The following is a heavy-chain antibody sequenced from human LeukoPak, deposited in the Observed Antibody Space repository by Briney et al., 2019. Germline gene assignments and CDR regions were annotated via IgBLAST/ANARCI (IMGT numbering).Heavy chain of an antibody. CDR3: ARRAAAVQED. CDR1: GGPFSGYY. J-gene: IGHJ4*02. Sequence: SETLSLTCAVYGGPFSGYYWSWIRQPPGKGLEWIGEINHSGSTNYNPSLKSRVTISVDTSKNQFSLKLSSVTAADTAVYYCARRAAAVQEDWGQGTLVTVSS. CDR2: INHSGST. V-gene: IGHV4-34*01. D-gene: IGHD6-13*01.